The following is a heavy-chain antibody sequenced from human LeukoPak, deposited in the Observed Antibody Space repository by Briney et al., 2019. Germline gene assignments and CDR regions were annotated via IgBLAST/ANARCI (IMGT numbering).Heavy chain of an antibody. D-gene: IGHD2-2*01. Sequence: ASVKVSCKASGGTFSSYAISWVRQAPGQGLEWMGGIILIFGTANYAKKFQGRVTITTDESTSKTYMELSSLRSEDTAVYYCAKGYCSSTSCYYAFDIWGQGTMVTVSS. CDR3: AKGYCSSTSCYYAFDI. J-gene: IGHJ3*02. V-gene: IGHV1-69*05. CDR1: GGTFSSYA. CDR2: IILIFGTA.